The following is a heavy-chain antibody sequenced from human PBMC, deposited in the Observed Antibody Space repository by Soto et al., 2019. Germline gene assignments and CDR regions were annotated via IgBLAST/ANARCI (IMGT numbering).Heavy chain of an antibody. CDR2: ISGGGGST. CDR1: GFTFSNYA. V-gene: IGHV3-23*01. CDR3: AKVRGSLYYYGMDV. J-gene: IGHJ6*01. Sequence: EVQLLESGGGLVQPGGSLRLSCAASGFTFSNYAMNWVRLAPGKGLEWVSGISGGGGSTYYADSVKGRFTISRDNSKNTLYLQMNCLRAEDTAVYYCAKVRGSLYYYGMDVWGQGTTVTFS.